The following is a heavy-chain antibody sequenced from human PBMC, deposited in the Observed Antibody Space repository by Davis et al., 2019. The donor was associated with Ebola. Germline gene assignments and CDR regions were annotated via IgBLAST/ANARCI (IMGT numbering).Heavy chain of an antibody. D-gene: IGHD3-22*01. V-gene: IGHV4-34*01. J-gene: IGHJ4*02. CDR3: ARSLYYYDSSGYRY. CDR2: INHSGST. Sequence: SETLSLTCAVYGGSFSGYYWSWIRQPPGKGLEWMGEINHSGSTNYNPSLKSRVTISADTSKNQFSLKLNSVTAADTAVYYCARSLYYYDSSGYRYWGQGTLVTVSS. CDR1: GGSFSGYY.